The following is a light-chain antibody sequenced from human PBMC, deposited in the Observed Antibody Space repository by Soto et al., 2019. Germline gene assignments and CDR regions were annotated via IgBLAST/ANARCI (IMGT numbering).Light chain of an antibody. CDR3: QQYGNLPPNT. V-gene: IGKV3D-20*01. CDR2: DAS. J-gene: IGKJ2*01. CDR1: QSVSSRY. Sequence: EIVLTQSPATLSLSPGGRATLSCVASQSVSSRYLAWYQQKPSLAPRLLIYDASARATGIPDRFSGSWSGTDFNLTISILEPEDFAMYYCQQYGNLPPNTCGQGTKLEIK.